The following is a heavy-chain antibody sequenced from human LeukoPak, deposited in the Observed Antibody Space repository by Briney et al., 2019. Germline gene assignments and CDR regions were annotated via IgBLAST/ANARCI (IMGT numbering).Heavy chain of an antibody. CDR3: AKDKGYSGYDDGVDY. CDR2: IKQDGSET. V-gene: IGHV3-7*03. J-gene: IGHJ4*02. D-gene: IGHD5-12*01. CDR1: GFTFSNYW. Sequence: GGSLRLSCAASGFTFSNYWINWVRQAPGKGLEWVANIKQDGSETYCVDSVKGRFTISRDNAKNSLYLQMNSLRAEDTALYYCAKDKGYSGYDDGVDYWGQGTLVTVSS.